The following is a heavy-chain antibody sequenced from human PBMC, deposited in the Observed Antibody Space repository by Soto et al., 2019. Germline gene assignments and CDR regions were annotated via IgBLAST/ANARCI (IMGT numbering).Heavy chain of an antibody. Sequence: GGSLRLSCAASGFTFSNAWMNWVRQAPGKGLEWVGRIKSKTDGGTTDYAAPVKGRFTISRDDSKNTLYLQMNSLKTEDTAVYYCTLLHIVVVVAHDPNDYWGQGTRVTVSS. V-gene: IGHV3-15*07. J-gene: IGHJ4*02. CDR3: TLLHIVVVVAHDPNDY. CDR1: GFTFSNAW. CDR2: IKSKTDGGTT. D-gene: IGHD2-15*01.